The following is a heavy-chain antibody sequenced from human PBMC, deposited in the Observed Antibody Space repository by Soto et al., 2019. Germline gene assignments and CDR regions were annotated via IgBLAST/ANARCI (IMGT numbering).Heavy chain of an antibody. Sequence: GGSLRLSCAASGFTFRSYAMSWVRQAPGKGLEWVSVVSGSGASVYYADSVKGRFTISRDNSKNTLYLQMNSLRAEDTAVYYCAKVLGSGSYYCFDYWGQGSLVIGSS. CDR3: AKVLGSGSYYCFDY. V-gene: IGHV3-23*01. J-gene: IGHJ4*02. D-gene: IGHD3-10*01. CDR2: VSGSGASV. CDR1: GFTFRSYA.